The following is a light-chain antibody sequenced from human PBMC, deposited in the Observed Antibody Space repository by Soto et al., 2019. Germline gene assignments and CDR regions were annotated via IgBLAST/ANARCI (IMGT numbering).Light chain of an antibody. J-gene: IGKJ4*01. CDR3: QKYNSGPRT. CDR2: ATS. V-gene: IGKV1-27*01. Sequence: DVQMTQSPSSLSAFVGDRVTITCRASQGIAPYLAWFQQKPGKVPKLLIYATSTLPSGVPSRFSGSGSGTDFTLTINSLQPEDVGAYYCQKYNSGPRTFGGGTKVEIK. CDR1: QGIAPY.